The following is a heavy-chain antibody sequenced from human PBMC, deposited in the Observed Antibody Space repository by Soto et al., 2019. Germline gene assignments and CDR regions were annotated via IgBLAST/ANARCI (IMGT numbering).Heavy chain of an antibody. CDR2: MNPNSGNT. D-gene: IGHD3-10*01. J-gene: IGHJ6*03. Sequence: ASVKVSCKASGYTFTSYDINWVRQATGQGLEWMGWMNPNSGNTGYAQKFQGRVTMTRNTSISTAYMELSSLRSEDTAVYYCASWGGTMVRGVISEYYYYMDVWGKGTTVTVSS. V-gene: IGHV1-8*01. CDR1: GYTFTSYD. CDR3: ASWGGTMVRGVISEYYYYMDV.